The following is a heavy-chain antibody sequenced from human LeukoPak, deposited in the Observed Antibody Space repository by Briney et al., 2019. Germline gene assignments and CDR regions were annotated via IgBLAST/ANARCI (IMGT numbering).Heavy chain of an antibody. CDR3: TTDILDYCDTTSCHKGNS. CDR1: GYTLTELS. D-gene: IGHD2-2*02. J-gene: IGHJ4*02. CDR2: FDPEDGET. Sequence: ASVKVSCKVSGYTLTELSMHWVRQAPGKGLEWMGSFDPEDGETIYAQKFQGRVTMTEDTSTDTVYMELSSLRSEDTAVYYCTTDILDYCDTTSCHKGNSWGQGTLVTVSS. V-gene: IGHV1-24*01.